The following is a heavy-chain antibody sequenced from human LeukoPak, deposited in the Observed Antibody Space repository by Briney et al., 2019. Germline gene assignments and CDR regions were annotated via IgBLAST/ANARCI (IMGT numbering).Heavy chain of an antibody. CDR3: ARVGMVRGAHQPYFYFDY. Sequence: ASVKVSCKASGYTFTGYYMHWVRQAPGQGLEWMGWINPNSGGTNYAQKFQGRVTMTRDTSISTAYMKLSRLRSDDTAVYYCARVGMVRGAHQPYFYFDYWGQGTLVTVSS. J-gene: IGHJ4*02. CDR1: GYTFTGYY. V-gene: IGHV1-2*02. CDR2: INPNSGGT. D-gene: IGHD3-10*01.